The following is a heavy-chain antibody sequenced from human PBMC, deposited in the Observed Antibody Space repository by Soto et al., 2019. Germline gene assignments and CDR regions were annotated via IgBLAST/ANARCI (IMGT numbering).Heavy chain of an antibody. V-gene: IGHV1-69*01. CDR3: AREGMGLGYCSYGICNWYFGL. D-gene: IGHD2-2*03. CDR1: GGTFTSYG. Sequence: QVQLVQSGAEVKKPGSSVKVSCRASGGTFTSYGISWVRQAPGQGLEWMGGSIPVFGTPNNAQKFQGRVTITAYESTSTVYMELSSLRSDDTAVYFCAREGMGLGYCSYGICNWYFGLWGRGTLVTVSS. CDR2: SIPVFGTP. J-gene: IGHJ2*01.